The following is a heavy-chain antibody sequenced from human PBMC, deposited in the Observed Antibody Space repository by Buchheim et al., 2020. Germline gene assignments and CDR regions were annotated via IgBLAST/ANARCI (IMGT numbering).Heavy chain of an antibody. CDR2: ISSSSTI. D-gene: IGHD6-19*01. CDR1: GFTFSSYS. CDR3: ARDLWLARKSFDY. V-gene: IGHV3-48*02. Sequence: EVQLVESGGGLVQPGGSLRLSCAASGFTFSSYSMNWVRQAPGKGLEWVSYISSSSTIYYADSVKGRFTISRDNAKNSLYLQMNSLRDEDTAVYYCARDLWLARKSFDYWGQGTL. J-gene: IGHJ4*02.